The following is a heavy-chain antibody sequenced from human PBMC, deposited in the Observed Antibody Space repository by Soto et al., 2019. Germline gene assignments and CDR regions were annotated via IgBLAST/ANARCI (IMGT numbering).Heavy chain of an antibody. D-gene: IGHD2-15*01. CDR2: ICDSGDTT. CDR3: AKGRRNSCYVVGAH. V-gene: IGHV3-23*01. CDR1: GFTFSDYA. J-gene: IGHJ4*02. Sequence: GGSLRLSCAASGFTFSDYAMSWVRQAPGKGLQWVSVICDSGDTTYYADSVKGRFTISRDRSKNTLYLQMNSLRAEDTAVYYCAKGRRNSCYVVGAHWGQGTLDTGSS.